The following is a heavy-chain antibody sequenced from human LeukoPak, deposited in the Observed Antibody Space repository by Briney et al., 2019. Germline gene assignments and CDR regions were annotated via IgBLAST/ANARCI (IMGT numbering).Heavy chain of an antibody. Sequence: GASVKVSCKASGYTFTGYYMHWVRQAPGQGLEWMGWINPNSGGTNYAQKFQGRVTMTRDTSISTAYMELSRLRADDTAMYYCARDIVVVPAATGFKGCWFDPWGQGTLVTVSS. CDR3: ARDIVVVPAATGFKGCWFDP. CDR2: INPNSGGT. V-gene: IGHV1-2*02. D-gene: IGHD2-2*01. CDR1: GYTFTGYY. J-gene: IGHJ5*02.